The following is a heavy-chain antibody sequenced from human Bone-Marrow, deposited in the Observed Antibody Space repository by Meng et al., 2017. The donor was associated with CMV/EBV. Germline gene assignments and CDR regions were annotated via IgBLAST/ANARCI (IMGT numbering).Heavy chain of an antibody. J-gene: IGHJ4*02. CDR2: INHSGST. CDR3: ARGGRTMVRGVTPHFDY. CDR1: GGSISSYY. D-gene: IGHD3-10*01. V-gene: IGHV4-34*01. Sequence: ESLKISCTVSGGSISSYYWSWIRQPPGKGLEWIGEINHSGSTNYNPSLKSRVTISVDTSKNQFSLKLSSVTAADTAVYYCARGGRTMVRGVTPHFDYWGQGTLVTVSS.